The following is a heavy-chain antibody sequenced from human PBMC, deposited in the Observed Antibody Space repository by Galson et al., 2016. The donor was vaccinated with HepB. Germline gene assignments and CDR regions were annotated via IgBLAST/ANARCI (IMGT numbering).Heavy chain of an antibody. CDR2: IFGGGST. D-gene: IGHD1-26*01. CDR1: GFTVSGSY. Sequence: SLRLSCAASGFTVSGSYMSWVRQAPGKGLEWVSVIFGGGSTYYADSVKGRFTISRHSSKNILFLQMNSLRTEDTAVYFCAREGDFRAFDIWGQGEMVTVSS. J-gene: IGHJ3*02. V-gene: IGHV3-53*04. CDR3: AREGDFRAFDI.